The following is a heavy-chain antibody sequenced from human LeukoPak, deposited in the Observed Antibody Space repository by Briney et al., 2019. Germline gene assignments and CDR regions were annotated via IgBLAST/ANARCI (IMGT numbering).Heavy chain of an antibody. Sequence: GGSLRLSCAASGFTFSSCAMHWVRQAPGKGLEWVAVISYDGSNKYYADSVKGRFTISRDNSKNTLYLQMNSLRAEATAVYYCARDHYYDSSGYYRPFDYWGQGTLVTVSS. CDR1: GFTFSSCA. J-gene: IGHJ4*02. CDR3: ARDHYYDSSGYYRPFDY. CDR2: ISYDGSNK. D-gene: IGHD3-22*01. V-gene: IGHV3-30-3*01.